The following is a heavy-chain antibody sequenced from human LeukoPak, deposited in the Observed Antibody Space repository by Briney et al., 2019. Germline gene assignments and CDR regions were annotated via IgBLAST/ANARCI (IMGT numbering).Heavy chain of an antibody. CDR3: ARVTYYYDSSGYYYQHYFDY. CDR2: IIPIFGTA. Sequence: ASVKVSCKASGGTFSSYAISWVRQAPGQGLEWMGRIIPIFGTANYAQKFQGRVTITADESTSTAYMELSSLRSEDTAVYYCARVTYYYDSSGYYYQHYFDYWGQGTLVTVSS. J-gene: IGHJ4*02. CDR1: GGTFSSYA. D-gene: IGHD3-22*01. V-gene: IGHV1-69*15.